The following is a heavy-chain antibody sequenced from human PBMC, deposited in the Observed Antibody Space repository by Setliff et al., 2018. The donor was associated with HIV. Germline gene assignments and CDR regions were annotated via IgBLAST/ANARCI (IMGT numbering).Heavy chain of an antibody. V-gene: IGHV4-59*11. CDR2: IYDSGST. J-gene: IGHJ1*01. CDR3: AKAAPGSILGFPEYFHH. CDR1: GASIRGHY. D-gene: IGHD2-15*01. Sequence: PSETLSLTCTVSGASIRGHYWNWIRQPPGKGLEWIGYIYDSGSTNYNPSLGSRITMSIDTSKNHFSLKLTSVTAADSAVYFCAKAAPGSILGFPEYFHHWGQGTLVTVSS.